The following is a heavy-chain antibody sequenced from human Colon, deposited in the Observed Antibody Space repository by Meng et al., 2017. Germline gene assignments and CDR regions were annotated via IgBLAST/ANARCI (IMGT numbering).Heavy chain of an antibody. D-gene: IGHD2-2*01. CDR1: GGSIRSNNW. J-gene: IGHJ4*02. CDR2: IYHSGST. Sequence: VHLWECGPRLVKPYGTMSRTCAVPGGSIRSNNWWSWVRQTPGKGLEWIGEIYHSGSTNYNPSLKSRVTISVDKSKNQFSLKLSSVTAADTAVYYCASGRKYCSSTSCYGQFDYWGQGTLVTVSS. CDR3: ASGRKYCSSTSCYGQFDY. V-gene: IGHV4-4*02.